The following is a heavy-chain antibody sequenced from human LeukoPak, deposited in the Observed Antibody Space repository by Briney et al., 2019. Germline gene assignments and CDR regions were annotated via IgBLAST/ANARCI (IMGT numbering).Heavy chain of an antibody. V-gene: IGHV3-21*01. CDR1: GFTFSSYS. CDR2: ISSSSYI. CDR3: ARETIAYYYGSEKDDAFDI. D-gene: IGHD3-10*01. Sequence: GGSLRLSCAASGFTFSSYSMNWVRQAPGKGLEWVSSISSSSYIYYADSVKGRFTISRDNAKNSLYLQMNSLRAEDTAVYYCARETIAYYYGSEKDDAFDISGQGTMVTVSS. J-gene: IGHJ3*02.